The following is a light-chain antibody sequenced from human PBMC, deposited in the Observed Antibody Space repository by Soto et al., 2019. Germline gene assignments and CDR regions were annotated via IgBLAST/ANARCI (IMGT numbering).Light chain of an antibody. Sequence: QSVLTQPRSVSGSPGQSVTISCTGTSSDVGSYNLVSWYQQHPGKAPKLMIYEGSKRPSGVSNRFSGSKSGNTASLTISGLQAEDEADYYCCSYAGSSTLEKVFGTGTKVTVL. CDR3: CSYAGSSTLEKV. CDR1: SSDVGSYNL. V-gene: IGLV2-23*03. J-gene: IGLJ1*01. CDR2: EGS.